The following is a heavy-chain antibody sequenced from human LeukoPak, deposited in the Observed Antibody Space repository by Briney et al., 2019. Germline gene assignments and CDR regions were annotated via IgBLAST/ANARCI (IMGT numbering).Heavy chain of an antibody. CDR1: GFTFSSYS. D-gene: IGHD6-13*01. J-gene: IGHJ6*02. V-gene: IGHV3-21*01. CDR3: ARTVYSSSWSRTGYGMDV. Sequence: PGGSLRLSCAASGFTFSSYSMNWVRQAPGKGLEWVSSISSSSSYIDYADSVKGRFTISRDNAKNSLYLQMNSLRAEDTAVYYCARTVYSSSWSRTGYGMDVWGQGTTVTVSS. CDR2: ISSSSSYI.